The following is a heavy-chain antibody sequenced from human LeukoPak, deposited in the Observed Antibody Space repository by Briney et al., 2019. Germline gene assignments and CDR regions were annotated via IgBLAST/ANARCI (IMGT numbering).Heavy chain of an antibody. CDR1: GYTFTGYY. V-gene: IGHV1-2*02. J-gene: IGHJ4*02. CDR2: INPNSGGT. D-gene: IGHD3-3*01. Sequence: GASVKVSCKASGYTFTGYYMHWVRQAPGQGLEWMGWINPNSGGTNYAQKFQGRVTMTRDTSISTAYMELSRLRSDDTAVYYCARDRDYDFWSGYYAYFDYWGQGTLVTVSS. CDR3: ARDRDYDFWSGYYAYFDY.